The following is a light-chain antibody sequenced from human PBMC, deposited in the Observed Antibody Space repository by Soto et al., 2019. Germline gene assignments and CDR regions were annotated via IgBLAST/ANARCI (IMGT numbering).Light chain of an antibody. Sequence: QSALTQPASVSGSPGPSITISCTGTSSEGGGYNYVSWYQQHPGKAPKLMIYDVSNRPSGVSNRFSGSKSGNTASLTISGLQAEDEADYYCSSYTSSSTFYVFGTGTKVTVL. CDR2: DVS. CDR1: SSEGGGYNY. CDR3: SSYTSSSTFYV. J-gene: IGLJ1*01. V-gene: IGLV2-14*01.